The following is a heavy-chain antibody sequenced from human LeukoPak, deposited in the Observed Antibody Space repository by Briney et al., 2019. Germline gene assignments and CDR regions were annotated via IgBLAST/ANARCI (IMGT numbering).Heavy chain of an antibody. V-gene: IGHV3-23*01. D-gene: IGHD3-10*01. CDR1: GFTFSSYA. CDR2: ISGSGGST. CDR3: AKASSLLWFGESPADY. J-gene: IGHJ4*02. Sequence: GGSLRLSCAASGFTFSSYAMSWVRQAPGKGLECVSAISGSGGSTYYADSVKGRFTISRDNSKNTLYLQMNSLRAEDTAVYYCAKASSLLWFGESPADYWGQGTLVTVSS.